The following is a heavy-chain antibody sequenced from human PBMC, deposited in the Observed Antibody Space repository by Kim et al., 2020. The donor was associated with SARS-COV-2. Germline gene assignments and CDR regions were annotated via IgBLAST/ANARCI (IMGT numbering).Heavy chain of an antibody. D-gene: IGHD2-21*02. Sequence: YDNPSLKSRVTISVDTSKNQFSLKLSSVTAADTAVYYCARTGGNSARVDYWGQGTLVTVSS. V-gene: IGHV4-30-2*05. CDR3: ARTGGNSARVDY. J-gene: IGHJ4*02.